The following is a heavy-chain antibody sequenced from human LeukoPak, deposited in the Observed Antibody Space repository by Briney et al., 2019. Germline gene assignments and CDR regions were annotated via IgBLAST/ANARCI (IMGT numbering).Heavy chain of an antibody. J-gene: IGHJ4*02. Sequence: PGGSLRLSCAASGFTFNDYYMSWIRQSPGKGLEWASYLSGTGTIIYYADSVKGRFTISRDNAENSLYLQMNSLRAEDTAMYYCARVRDYGTFDYWGQGTLVTVSS. D-gene: IGHD4/OR15-4a*01. CDR1: GFTFNDYY. CDR2: LSGTGTII. CDR3: ARVRDYGTFDY. V-gene: IGHV3-11*01.